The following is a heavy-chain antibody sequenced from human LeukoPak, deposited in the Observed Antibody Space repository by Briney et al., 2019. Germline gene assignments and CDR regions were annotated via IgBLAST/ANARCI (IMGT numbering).Heavy chain of an antibody. J-gene: IGHJ4*02. D-gene: IGHD3-16*02. CDR2: IYHSGST. V-gene: IGHV4-38-2*02. CDR1: GYSISSGYY. Sequence: SETLSLTCTVSGYSISSGYYWGWIRPPPGKGLEWIGSIYHSGSTYYNPSLKSRVTISVDTSKNQFSLKLSSVTAADTAVYYCARVPSYDYVWGSYRYYFDYWGQGTLVTVSS. CDR3: ARVPSYDYVWGSYRYYFDY.